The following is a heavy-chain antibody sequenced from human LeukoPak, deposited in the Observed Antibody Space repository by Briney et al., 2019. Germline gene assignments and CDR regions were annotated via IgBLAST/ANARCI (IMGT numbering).Heavy chain of an antibody. D-gene: IGHD6-19*01. J-gene: IGHJ4*02. Sequence: SETLSLTCTVSGGSISSSSYYWGWIRQPPGKGLEWIGSIYYSGSTYYNPSLKSRVTISVDRSKNQFSLKLSSVTAADTAVYYCARVTVAGTVGFDYWGQGTLVTVSS. CDR3: ARVTVAGTVGFDY. V-gene: IGHV4-39*07. CDR2: IYYSGST. CDR1: GGSISSSSYY.